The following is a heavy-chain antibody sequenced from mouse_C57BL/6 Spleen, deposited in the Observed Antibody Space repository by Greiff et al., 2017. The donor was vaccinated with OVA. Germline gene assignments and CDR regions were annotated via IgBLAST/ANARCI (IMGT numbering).Heavy chain of an antibody. CDR1: GYTFTSYW. V-gene: IGHV1-64*01. CDR2: IHPNSGST. Sequence: QVQLQQPGAELVKPGASVKLSCKASGYTFTSYWMHWVKQRPGQGLEWIGMIHPNSGSTNYNEKFKSKATLTVDKSSSTAYMQLSSLTSEDSAVYYCAMSYGNYNDMDYWGQGTSVTAAS. J-gene: IGHJ4*01. CDR3: AMSYGNYNDMDY. D-gene: IGHD2-1*01.